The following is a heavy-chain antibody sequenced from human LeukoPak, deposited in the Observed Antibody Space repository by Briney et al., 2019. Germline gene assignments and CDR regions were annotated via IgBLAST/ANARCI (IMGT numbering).Heavy chain of an antibody. V-gene: IGHV3-30-3*01. D-gene: IGHD1-7*01. CDR3: ARSQLELLAFDI. CDR1: GFTFSTYA. J-gene: IGHJ3*02. Sequence: PGGSLRLSCAASGFTFSTYAMHWVRQAPGKGLEWVAVISNDGSNEYYANSVKGRFTISRDNSKNTLYLQMNSLRAEDTAVYYCARSQLELLAFDIWGQGTMVTVSS. CDR2: ISNDGSNE.